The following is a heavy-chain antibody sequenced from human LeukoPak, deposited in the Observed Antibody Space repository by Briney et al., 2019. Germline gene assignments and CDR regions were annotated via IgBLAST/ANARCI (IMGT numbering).Heavy chain of an antibody. D-gene: IGHD5-12*01. J-gene: IGHJ4*02. CDR2: ISSSSSYI. V-gene: IGHV3-21*01. Sequence: PGGSLRLSCAASGFTFSSYSMNWVRQAPGKGLEWVSSISSSSSYIYYADSVKGRFTISRDNAKNSLYLQMNSLRAEDTAVYYCARERSGYDSGFDYWGQGTLVTVSS. CDR3: ARERSGYDSGFDY. CDR1: GFTFSSYS.